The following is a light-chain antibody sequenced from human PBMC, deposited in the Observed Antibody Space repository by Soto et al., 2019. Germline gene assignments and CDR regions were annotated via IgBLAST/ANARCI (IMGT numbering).Light chain of an antibody. Sequence: EIVLTQSPATLSLSPGERATLSCRASQSVSSYLAWYQQKRGQAPRLLIYDASNRATGIPARFSGSGSGTDFTLTISSLEPEDFAVYYCQQRSNWPPVWTFGQGTKVEIK. J-gene: IGKJ1*01. CDR2: DAS. CDR1: QSVSSY. V-gene: IGKV3-11*01. CDR3: QQRSNWPPVWT.